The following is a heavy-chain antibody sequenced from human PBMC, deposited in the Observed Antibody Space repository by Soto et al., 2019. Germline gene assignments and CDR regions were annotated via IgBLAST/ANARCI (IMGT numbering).Heavy chain of an antibody. J-gene: IGHJ4*02. CDR1: GYSISSGGYY. CDR2: VYYSGTT. D-gene: IGHD5-12*01. CDR3: AGSRDGYNYDY. V-gene: IGHV4-31*03. Sequence: SETLSLTCTVSGYSISSGGYYWTWIRQHPGKGPEWIGYVYYSGTTYYNPSLKSRLTISVDTSKTQFSLNLTSVTAADTAVYFCAGSRDGYNYDYWGQGTLVTVSS.